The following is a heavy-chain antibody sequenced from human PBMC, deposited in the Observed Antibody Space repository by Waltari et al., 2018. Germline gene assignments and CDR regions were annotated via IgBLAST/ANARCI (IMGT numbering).Heavy chain of an antibody. CDR1: GFTFSIYW. Sequence: EVHLVESGGGLVQPGGSLRLSCAASGFTFSIYWVTWVRQAPGKGLEWLANIKGDGSQKNYVDSVKGRFTISRDTANNSLYLQMNSLRAEDTAVYYCARDPHYSNFDYWGQGTLVTVSS. CDR2: IKGDGSQK. J-gene: IGHJ4*02. D-gene: IGHD4-4*01. V-gene: IGHV3-7*01. CDR3: ARDPHYSNFDY.